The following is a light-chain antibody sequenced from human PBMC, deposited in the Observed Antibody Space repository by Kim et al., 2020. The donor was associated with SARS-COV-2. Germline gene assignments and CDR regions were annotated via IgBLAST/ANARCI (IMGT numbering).Light chain of an antibody. CDR3: QVWDSSNV. J-gene: IGLJ1*01. Sequence: SYELTQPPSVSVAPGKTARITCGGKNMESKSVHWYQQKPGQPPVLVIYYNSKRPSGIPERFSGSNSGNTATLTISGVEAGDEADYYCQVWDSSNVFGAGTKVTVL. CDR1: NMESKS. CDR2: YNS. V-gene: IGLV3-21*04.